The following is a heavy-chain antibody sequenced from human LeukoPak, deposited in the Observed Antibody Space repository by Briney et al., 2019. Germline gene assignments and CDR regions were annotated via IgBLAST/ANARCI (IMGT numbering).Heavy chain of an antibody. V-gene: IGHV4-34*01. CDR3: ARDRADYYDSSGYYKPGFDY. D-gene: IGHD3-22*01. Sequence: PSETLSLTCAVYGGSFSGYYWSWIRQPPGKGLEWIGEINHSGSTNYNPSLKSRVTISVDTSKNQFSLKLSSVTAADTAVYYCARDRADYYDSSGYYKPGFDYWGQGTLVTVSS. J-gene: IGHJ4*02. CDR2: INHSGST. CDR1: GGSFSGYY.